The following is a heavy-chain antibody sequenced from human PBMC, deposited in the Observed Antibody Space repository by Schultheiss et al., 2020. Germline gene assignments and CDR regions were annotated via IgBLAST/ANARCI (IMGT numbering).Heavy chain of an antibody. CDR2: MYSRGAT. CDR1: GFTFDDYG. D-gene: IGHD4-17*01. Sequence: GGSLRLSCAASGFTFDDYGMTWVRQVPGKGLECVSVMYSRGATAYADSVKGRFTISRDSSKNTLYLQMDRLRVDDTAVYYCAREGHYYGDFDYWGQGTLVTVSS. J-gene: IGHJ4*02. V-gene: IGHV3-53*01. CDR3: AREGHYYGDFDY.